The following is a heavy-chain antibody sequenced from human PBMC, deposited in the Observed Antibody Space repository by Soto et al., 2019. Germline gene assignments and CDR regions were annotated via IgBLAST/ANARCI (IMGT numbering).Heavy chain of an antibody. Sequence: SGESLKISCKGSGYSFTSYWISWVRQMPGKGLEWMGRIDPSDSYTNYSPSFQGHVTISADKSISTAYLQWSSLKASDTAMYYCARQWIPGEYYYYYGMDVWGQGTTVTVSS. V-gene: IGHV5-10-1*01. CDR2: IDPSDSYT. D-gene: IGHD3-16*01. CDR1: GYSFTSYW. J-gene: IGHJ6*02. CDR3: ARQWIPGEYYYYYGMDV.